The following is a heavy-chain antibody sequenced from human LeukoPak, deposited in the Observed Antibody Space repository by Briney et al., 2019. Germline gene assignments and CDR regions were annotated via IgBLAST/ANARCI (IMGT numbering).Heavy chain of an antibody. CDR1: GGSISSGGYS. J-gene: IGHJ4*02. Sequence: SETLSHTCAVSGGSISSGGYSWSWIRQPPGKGLEWIGYIYHSGSTYYNPSLKSRVTISVDRSKNQFSLKLSSVTAADTAVYYCARLDTGYIDYWGQGTLVTVSS. CDR3: ARLDTGYIDY. CDR2: IYHSGST. V-gene: IGHV4-30-2*01. D-gene: IGHD1-14*01.